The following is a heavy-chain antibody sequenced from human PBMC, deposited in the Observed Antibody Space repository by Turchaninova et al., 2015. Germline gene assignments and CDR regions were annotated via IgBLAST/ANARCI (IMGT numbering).Heavy chain of an antibody. CDR2: ISSSSSYI. V-gene: IGHV3-21*01. CDR1: GFTFSSYS. CDR3: ARAAAGGFDY. D-gene: IGHD6-13*01. J-gene: IGHJ4*02. Sequence: EVQLVESGGGLVKPGGSLRLSCAASGFTFSSYSMNWVRQAPGRGREWVSSISSSSSYIYYAESVKGRFTISRDNAKNSLYLQMNSLGAEDTAVYYCARAAAGGFDYWGQGTLVTVSS.